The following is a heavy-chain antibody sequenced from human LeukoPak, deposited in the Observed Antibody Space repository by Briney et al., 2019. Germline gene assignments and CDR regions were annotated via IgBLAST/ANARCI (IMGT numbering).Heavy chain of an antibody. D-gene: IGHD4-17*01. J-gene: IGHJ4*02. Sequence: PGGSLRLSCAGSGLTFSSYGMTWVRQAPGKGLEGVAAITGNGGDTRYAHSVKGRFTISRDNSKNTLYLQMNSLRAEDTAVYYCARYTTVTTIFDYWGQGTLVTVSS. CDR2: ITGNGGDT. CDR1: GLTFSSYG. V-gene: IGHV3-23*01. CDR3: ARYTTVTTIFDY.